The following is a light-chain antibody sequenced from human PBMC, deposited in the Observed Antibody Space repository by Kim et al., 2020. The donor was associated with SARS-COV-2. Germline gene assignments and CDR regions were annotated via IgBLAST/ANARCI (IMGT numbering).Light chain of an antibody. V-gene: IGKV1-5*03. CDR3: QHYSRFPYT. CDR2: LAS. CDR1: QTISTW. J-gene: IGKJ2*01. Sequence: DIQMTQSPSTLSVSVGDRVTITCRASQTISTWLAWYQQKPGKAPNLLIYLASTLESGVPSRFIGSGSGTEFTLTIDSLQPDDFATYYCQHYSRFPYTFGQGTKVDI.